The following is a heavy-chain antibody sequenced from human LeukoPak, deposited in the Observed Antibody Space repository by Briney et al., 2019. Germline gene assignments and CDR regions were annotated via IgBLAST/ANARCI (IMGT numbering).Heavy chain of an antibody. CDR2: IYHSGST. CDR3: AREDMGSSWSPPYYFDY. Sequence: SETLSLTCTVSGYSISSGYYWGWIRQPPGKGLEWIGSIYHSGSTYYNPSLKSRVTISVDTSKNQFSLKLSSVTAADTAVYYCAREDMGSSWSPPYYFDYWGQGTLVTVSS. CDR1: GYSISSGYY. V-gene: IGHV4-38-2*02. J-gene: IGHJ4*02. D-gene: IGHD6-13*01.